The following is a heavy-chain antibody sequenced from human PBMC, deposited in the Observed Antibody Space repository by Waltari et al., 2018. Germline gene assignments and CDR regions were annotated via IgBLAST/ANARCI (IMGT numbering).Heavy chain of an antibody. CDR3: ARGPPYIICSGGSCYFDY. V-gene: IGHV1-8*03. CDR1: GYTFTSYD. D-gene: IGHD2-15*01. Sequence: QVQLVQSGAEVKKPGASVKVSCKASGYTFTSYDINWVRQATGQGLEWMGWMKPKSGNTGYAQKFQGRVTITRNTSISTAYMELSSLRSEDTAVYYCARGPPYIICSGGSCYFDYWGQGTLVTVSS. CDR2: MKPKSGNT. J-gene: IGHJ4*02.